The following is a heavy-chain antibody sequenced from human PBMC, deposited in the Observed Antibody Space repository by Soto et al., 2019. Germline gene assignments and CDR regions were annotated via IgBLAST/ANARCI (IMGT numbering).Heavy chain of an antibody. CDR2: IYPGYSDT. D-gene: IGHD3-3*01. J-gene: IGHJ1*01. V-gene: IGHV5-51*01. Sequence: PGESLKISCKVSGYSFTSYCIGCVGRLPGKGLEWMGIIYPGYSDTRYSPSFQGQVTSSADKSISTAYLQWSSLKASDTAMYYCARLQSPLRFLEWLPRSSYFQHWGQGTLVSVSS. CDR3: ARLQSPLRFLEWLPRSSYFQH. CDR1: GYSFTSYC.